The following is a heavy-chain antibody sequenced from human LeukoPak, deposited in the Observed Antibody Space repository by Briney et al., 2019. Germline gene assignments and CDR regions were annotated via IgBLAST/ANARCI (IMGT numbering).Heavy chain of an antibody. D-gene: IGHD3-10*01. CDR2: IKQDGSEK. J-gene: IGHJ3*02. Sequence: GGSLRLSCAASGFTFSSYCMSWVRQAPGKGLEWVANIKQDGSEKYYVDSVKGRFTISRDNAKNSLYLQMNSLRAEDTAVYYCARGLTRLWFGELVSAFDIWGQGTMVTVSS. CDR3: ARGLTRLWFGELVSAFDI. CDR1: GFTFSSYC. V-gene: IGHV3-7*01.